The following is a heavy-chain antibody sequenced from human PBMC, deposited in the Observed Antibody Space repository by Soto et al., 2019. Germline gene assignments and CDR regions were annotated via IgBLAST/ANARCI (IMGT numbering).Heavy chain of an antibody. D-gene: IGHD1-1*01. J-gene: IGHJ4*02. CDR2: IKQDGSEK. Sequence: AGGSLRLSCAASGFTFSSYWMSWVRQAPGKGLEWVANIKQDGSEKYYVDSVKGRFTISRDNAKNSLYLQMNSLRAEDTAVYYFSKTVGGWNQIDFWGQGTLVPVSS. CDR1: GFTFSSYW. CDR3: SKTVGGWNQIDF. V-gene: IGHV3-7*03.